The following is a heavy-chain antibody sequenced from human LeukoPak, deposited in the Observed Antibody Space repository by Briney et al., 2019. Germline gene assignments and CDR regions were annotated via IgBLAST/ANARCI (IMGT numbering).Heavy chain of an antibody. CDR2: ISDDGSRQ. Sequence: SLRLSCAATGFTFSNYAIHWGRQAPGKGLEWVAFISDDGSRQHYADSVKGRFTISRDNSKNTLNLQMNSLRAEDTAVYYCVKDRTGTYTLDYWGQGTLVTVSS. J-gene: IGHJ4*02. CDR3: VKDRTGTYTLDY. V-gene: IGHV3-30-3*01. D-gene: IGHD3-10*01. CDR1: GFTFSNYA.